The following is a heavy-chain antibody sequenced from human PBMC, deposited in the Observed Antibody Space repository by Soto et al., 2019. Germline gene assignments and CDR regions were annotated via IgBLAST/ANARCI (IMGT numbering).Heavy chain of an antibody. CDR1: QFTFSSYA. D-gene: IGHD6-19*01. V-gene: IGHV3-23*01. CDR2: ISVRDTT. Sequence: PGGSLRLSCAASQFTFSSYAMTWVRQAPGKGLEWVSTISVRDTTYYADSVRGRFTISRDNSKNTLYLQVNSLRAEDTALYYCAKDVGSGSGYYISDYWGQGTLVTVSS. CDR3: AKDVGSGSGYYISDY. J-gene: IGHJ4*02.